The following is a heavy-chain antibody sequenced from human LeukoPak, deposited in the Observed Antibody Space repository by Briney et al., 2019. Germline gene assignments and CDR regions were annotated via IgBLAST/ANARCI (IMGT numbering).Heavy chain of an antibody. CDR1: GVSISSSNSY. J-gene: IGHJ4*02. V-gene: IGHV4-39*01. D-gene: IGHD2-15*01. CDR3: ARVKLGYCSGGSCHPTWTRNKQFDY. CDR2: IYYTGNT. Sequence: SETLSLTCTVSGVSISSSNSYWGWIRQPPGKGLEWIGSIYYTGNTYYNASLKSRVTISIDTSKNQISLKLSSVTAADTAVYYCARVKLGYCSGGSCHPTWTRNKQFDYWGQGTLVTVSS.